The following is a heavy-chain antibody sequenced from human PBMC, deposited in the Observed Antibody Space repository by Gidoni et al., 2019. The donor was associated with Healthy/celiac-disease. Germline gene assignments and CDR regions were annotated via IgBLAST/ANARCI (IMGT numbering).Heavy chain of an antibody. J-gene: IGHJ4*02. CDR1: GYSFTSYW. CDR3: ARGQRADVEMATITGYFDY. D-gene: IGHD5-12*01. CDR2: IDPSDSDT. Sequence: EVQLVQSGAEVKKPGESLRISCKGSGYSFTSYWISWVRQMPGKGLDWMGRIDPSDSDTNYSPSFQGHVNISADKSISTAYLEWSSLKASDTAMYYCARGQRADVEMATITGYFDYWGQGTLVTVSS. V-gene: IGHV5-10-1*03.